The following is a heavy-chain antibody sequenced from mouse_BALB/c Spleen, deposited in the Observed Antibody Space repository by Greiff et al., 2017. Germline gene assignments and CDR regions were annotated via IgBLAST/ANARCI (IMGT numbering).Heavy chain of an antibody. V-gene: IGHV1-54*01. CDR1: GYAFTNYL. CDR3: AREGGNYDAWFAY. Sequence: QVQLQQSGAELVRPGTSVKVSCKASGYAFTNYLSEWVKQRPGQGLEWIGVINPGSGGTNYNEKFKGKATLTADKSSSTAYMQLRSLTSDDSAVYFCAREGGNYDAWFAYWGQGTLGIVSA. J-gene: IGHJ3*01. D-gene: IGHD2-1*01. CDR2: INPGSGGT.